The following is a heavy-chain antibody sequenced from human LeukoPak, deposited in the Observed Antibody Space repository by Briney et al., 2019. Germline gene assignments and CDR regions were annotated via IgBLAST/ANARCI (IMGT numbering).Heavy chain of an antibody. CDR3: AFGYYYDSSGYYSDY. J-gene: IGHJ4*02. CDR1: GGSFSGYY. CDR2: INHSGST. D-gene: IGHD3-22*01. Sequence: SETLSLTCAAYGGSFSGYYWSWIRQPPGKGLEWIGEINHSGSTNYNPSLKSRVTISVDTSKNQFSLKLSSVTAADTAVYYCAFGYYYDSSGYYSDYWGQGTLVTVSS. V-gene: IGHV4-34*01.